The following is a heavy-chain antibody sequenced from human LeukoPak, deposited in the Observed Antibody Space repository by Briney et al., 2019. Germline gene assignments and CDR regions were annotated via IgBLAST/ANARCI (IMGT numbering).Heavy chain of an antibody. D-gene: IGHD3-10*01. V-gene: IGHV1-2*02. J-gene: IGHJ4*02. Sequence: ASVKVSCKASGYTFTGYYIHWVRQAPGQGLEWMGWINPKNGGTNYAQKFQGRVAMTRDTSISTAYMELSRLGSDDTAVYYCATYGSGSCWGQGTLVTVSS. CDR1: GYTFTGYY. CDR3: ATYGSGSC. CDR2: INPKNGGT.